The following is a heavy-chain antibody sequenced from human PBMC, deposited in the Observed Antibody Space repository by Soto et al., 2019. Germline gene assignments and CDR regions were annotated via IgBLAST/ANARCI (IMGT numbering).Heavy chain of an antibody. Sequence: SVKVSCKASGGTFSSYAISSVRQAPGQGLEWMGGIIPIFGTANYAQKFQGRVTITADESTSTAYMELSSLRSEDTAVYYCARDGEYSSSSGQDYWGQGTLVTVSS. V-gene: IGHV1-69*13. J-gene: IGHJ4*02. D-gene: IGHD6-6*01. CDR1: GGTFSSYA. CDR2: IIPIFGTA. CDR3: ARDGEYSSSSGQDY.